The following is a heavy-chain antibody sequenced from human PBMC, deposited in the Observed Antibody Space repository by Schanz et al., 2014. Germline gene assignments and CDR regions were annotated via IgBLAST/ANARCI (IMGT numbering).Heavy chain of an antibody. CDR3: ARIGGSVFDY. D-gene: IGHD3-10*01. CDR2: IGNGGVTI. CDR1: GFTFSSYS. V-gene: IGHV3-48*04. Sequence: EVQLVESGGGLVQPGGSLRLSCTASGFTFSSYSMNWVRQPPGRGLEWVSYIGNGGVTIYYADSVKGRFTISRDNSKTSLYLQMNSLRAEDTAVYYCARIGGSVFDYWAQGTLVTVSS. J-gene: IGHJ4*02.